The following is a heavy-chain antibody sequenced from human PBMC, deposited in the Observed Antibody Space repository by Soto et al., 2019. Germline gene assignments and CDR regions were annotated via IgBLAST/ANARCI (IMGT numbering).Heavy chain of an antibody. V-gene: IGHV1-69*01. J-gene: IGHJ6*02. D-gene: IGHD3-10*01. CDR1: GDTFKNCV. CDR2: IIPLFGTT. CDR3: AAELGFGKLSVV. Sequence: QVQVVQSGVDVRRPGSSVKVSCKASGDTFKNCVISWVRQAPGQGLEWMGGIIPLFGTTDFAQRFQGRLTITTDESTTTASIELSRLRSEDSATYCCAAELGFGKLSVVWGQGTTVIVSS.